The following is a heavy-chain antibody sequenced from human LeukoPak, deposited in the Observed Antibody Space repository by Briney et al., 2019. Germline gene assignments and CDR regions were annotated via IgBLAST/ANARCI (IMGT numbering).Heavy chain of an antibody. CDR2: INHSGST. J-gene: IGHJ4*02. V-gene: IGHV4-34*01. D-gene: IGHD1-26*01. Sequence: SETLSLTCAVYGGSFSGYYWSWIRQPPGKGLEWIGEINHSGSTNYNPSLKSRVTISVDTSKNQFSLKLSSVTAADTAVYYCARGRVYELPVFDYWGRGTLVTVSS. CDR1: GGSFSGYY. CDR3: ARGRVYELPVFDY.